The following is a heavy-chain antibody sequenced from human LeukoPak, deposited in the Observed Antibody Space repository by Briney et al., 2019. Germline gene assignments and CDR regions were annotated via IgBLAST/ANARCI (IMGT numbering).Heavy chain of an antibody. Sequence: GGSLRLSCAASGFTFSSYAMSWVRQAPGKGLEWVSAISGSGGSTYYADSVKGRFTISRDNSKNTLYLQMNSLRAEDTAVYYCAKDGTYGSGSPDAFDIWGQGTMVTVSS. CDR3: AKDGTYGSGSPDAFDI. CDR2: ISGSGGST. V-gene: IGHV3-23*01. CDR1: GFTFSSYA. J-gene: IGHJ3*02. D-gene: IGHD3-10*01.